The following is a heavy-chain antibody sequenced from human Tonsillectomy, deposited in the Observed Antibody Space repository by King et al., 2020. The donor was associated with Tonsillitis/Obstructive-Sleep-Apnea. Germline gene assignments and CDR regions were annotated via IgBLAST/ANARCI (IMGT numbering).Heavy chain of an antibody. CDR2: INAGNGNT. CDR3: ARGVKDYDILTGLGYYFDY. D-gene: IGHD3-9*01. J-gene: IGHJ4*02. Sequence: VQLVQSGAEVKKPGASVKVSCKASGYTFTSYAMHWVRQAPGQRLEWMGWINAGNGNTKYSQKFQGRVTITRDTSASTAYMELSSLRSEDTAVYYCARGVKDYDILTGLGYYFDYWGQGTLVTVSS. CDR1: GYTFTSYA. V-gene: IGHV1-3*01.